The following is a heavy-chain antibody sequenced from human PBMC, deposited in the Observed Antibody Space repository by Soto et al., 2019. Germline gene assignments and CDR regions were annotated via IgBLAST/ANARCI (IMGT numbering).Heavy chain of an antibody. CDR3: ARGLSVTDTEDY. CDR1: GVSFSGYY. D-gene: IGHD4-4*01. J-gene: IGHJ4*02. Sequence: SETLSLTCAVYGVSFSGYYWSWIRQPPGKGLEWIGEINHSGSTNYNPSLKSRVTISVDTSKNQFSLKLSSVTAADTAVYYCARGLSVTDTEDYWGQGTLVTVSS. CDR2: INHSGST. V-gene: IGHV4-34*09.